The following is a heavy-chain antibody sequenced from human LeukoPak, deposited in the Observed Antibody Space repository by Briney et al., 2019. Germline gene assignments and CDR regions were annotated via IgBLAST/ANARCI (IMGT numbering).Heavy chain of an antibody. CDR2: INHSGST. J-gene: IGHJ4*02. CDR1: GGSFSGYY. V-gene: IGHV4-34*01. Sequence: PSETLSLTCAVYGGSFSGYYWSWIRQPPGKGLEWIGEINHSGSTNYNPSLKSRVTISVDTSKNQFSLKLSSVTAADTAVYYSARVSTWLRLPDYWGQGTLVTVSS. D-gene: IGHD5-12*01. CDR3: ARVSTWLRLPDY.